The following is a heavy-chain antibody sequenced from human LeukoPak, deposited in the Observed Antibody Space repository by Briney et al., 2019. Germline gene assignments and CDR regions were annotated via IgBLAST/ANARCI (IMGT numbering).Heavy chain of an antibody. Sequence: GASVKVSCKASGYTFTGYYMHWVRQAPGQGLEWMGWINPNSGGTNYAQKFQGRVTMTRDTSISTAYMELSRLRSDDTAVYYCARGVADGAYYYYYMDVWGKGTTVTISS. V-gene: IGHV1-2*02. CDR2: INPNSGGT. CDR3: ARGVADGAYYYYYMDV. D-gene: IGHD6-19*01. J-gene: IGHJ6*03. CDR1: GYTFTGYY.